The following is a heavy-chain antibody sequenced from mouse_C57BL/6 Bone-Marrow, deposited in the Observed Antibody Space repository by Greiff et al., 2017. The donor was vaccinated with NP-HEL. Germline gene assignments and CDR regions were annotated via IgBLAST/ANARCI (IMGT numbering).Heavy chain of an antibody. Sequence: VQLQQSGPELVKPGASVKISCKASGYTFTDSYMNWVKQSHGKSLEWIGDINPNNGGTSYNQKFKGKATLTVDKSSSTAYMELRSLTSEDFAVYYCASIYYYGSGDYWGQGTTLTVSS. J-gene: IGHJ2*01. D-gene: IGHD1-1*01. CDR1: GYTFTDSY. V-gene: IGHV1-26*01. CDR2: INPNNGGT. CDR3: ASIYYYGSGDY.